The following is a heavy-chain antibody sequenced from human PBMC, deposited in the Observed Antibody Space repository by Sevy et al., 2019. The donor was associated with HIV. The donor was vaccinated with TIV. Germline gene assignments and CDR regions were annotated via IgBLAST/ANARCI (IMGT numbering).Heavy chain of an antibody. V-gene: IGHV3-33*01. J-gene: IGHJ4*02. D-gene: IGHD3-10*01. CDR2: TWYDGINR. CDR3: ARDNLLPIMVSMVRGALSFYFDY. CDR1: GFNFNDYG. Sequence: GGFLRLSCAASGFNFNDYGMHWVRQAPGKGLEWVAVTWYDGINRFYGDSVKGRFTISRDNSKNTLYLQMDILRVEDTAVYYCARDNLLPIMVSMVRGALSFYFDYWGQGTLVTVSS.